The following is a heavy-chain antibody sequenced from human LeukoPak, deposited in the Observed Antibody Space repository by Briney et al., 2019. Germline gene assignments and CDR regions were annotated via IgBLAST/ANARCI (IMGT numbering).Heavy chain of an antibody. J-gene: IGHJ5*02. Sequence: GGSLRLSCAASGFTFSNYWMHWVRQAPGKGLVWVSRINNDGSRTSYADSVKGRFTISRDNAKNTLYLQMNSLRVEDMAVYYCARDRNSMMRAWFDPWGQGTLVTVSS. D-gene: IGHD2/OR15-2a*01. CDR3: ARDRNSMMRAWFDP. V-gene: IGHV3-74*01. CDR2: INNDGSRT. CDR1: GFTFSNYW.